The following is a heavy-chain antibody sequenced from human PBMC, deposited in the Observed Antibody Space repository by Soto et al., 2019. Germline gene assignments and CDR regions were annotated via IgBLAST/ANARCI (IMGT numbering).Heavy chain of an antibody. D-gene: IGHD2-2*01. CDR2: IDPSDSYT. V-gene: IGHV5-10-1*01. Sequence: GESLKISCKGSGYSFTSYWISWVRQMPGKGLEWMGRIDPSDSYTNYSPSFQGHVTISADKSISTAYLQWSSLKASDTAMYYCASYCSSTSCYKNYGMDVWGQGTTVTVSS. J-gene: IGHJ6*02. CDR1: GYSFTSYW. CDR3: ASYCSSTSCYKNYGMDV.